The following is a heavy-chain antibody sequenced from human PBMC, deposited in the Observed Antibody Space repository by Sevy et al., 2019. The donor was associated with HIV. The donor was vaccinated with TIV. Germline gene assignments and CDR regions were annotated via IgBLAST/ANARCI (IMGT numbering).Heavy chain of an antibody. J-gene: IGHJ6*02. Sequence: GGSLRLSCAASGFTFSSYAMHWVRQAPGKGLEWVAVISYDGSNKYYADSVKGRLTISRDNSKNTLYLQMNSLRAEDTAVYYCARGGQGDYYGMDVWGQGTTVTVSS. CDR3: ARGGQGDYYGMDV. V-gene: IGHV3-30-3*01. CDR1: GFTFSSYA. CDR2: ISYDGSNK.